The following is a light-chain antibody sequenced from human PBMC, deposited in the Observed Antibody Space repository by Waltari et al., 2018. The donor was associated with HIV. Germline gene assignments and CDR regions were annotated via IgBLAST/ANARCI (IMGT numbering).Light chain of an antibody. CDR2: AVS. V-gene: IGLV2-14*01. CDR1: NSALADYHY. Sequence: QSALTQPASVSGSPGQSVTLPSTGTNSALADYHYVSWYQQHPGKAPKLIIFAVSNRPSGVSNRFSGSKSGNTASLTISGLQAEDEADYYCSSYTSTITVVFGGGTKVTVL. CDR3: SSYTSTITVV. J-gene: IGLJ2*01.